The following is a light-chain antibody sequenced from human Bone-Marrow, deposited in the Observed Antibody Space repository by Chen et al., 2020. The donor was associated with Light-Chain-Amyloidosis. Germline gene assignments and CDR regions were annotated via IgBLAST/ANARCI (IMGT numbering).Light chain of an antibody. CDR2: DAS. J-gene: IGKJ4*01. CDR1: QNXNRW. CDR3: QHYDLYSSLT. Sequence: DXXXTXXXSTXXXSVXDRVXITCXXSQNXNRWXXWYQXXPGKXPKLLXYDASXLQSXVPSXFXGSGSGTEXXXTIXXLQXXXFAXXXCQHYDLYSSLTFGGGIKVEIK. V-gene: IGKV1-5*01.